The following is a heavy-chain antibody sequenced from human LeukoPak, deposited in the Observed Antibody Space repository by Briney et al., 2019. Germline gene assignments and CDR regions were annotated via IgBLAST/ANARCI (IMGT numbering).Heavy chain of an antibody. V-gene: IGHV4-61*02. CDR3: ARGRSGEPNLFFDY. Sequence: PSETLSLTCTVSGGSITSGDYYWSWLRQPAGKGLEWIGRIYLGGSSSYNPSLKSRVTISADTSKNQFSLKLTSVTAADTAVYYCARGRSGEPNLFFDYWGQGTLVTVSS. CDR1: GGSITSGDYY. D-gene: IGHD3-16*01. J-gene: IGHJ4*02. CDR2: IYLGGSS.